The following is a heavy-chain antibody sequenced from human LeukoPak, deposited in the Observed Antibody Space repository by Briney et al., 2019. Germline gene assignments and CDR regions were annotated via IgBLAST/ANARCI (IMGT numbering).Heavy chain of an antibody. J-gene: IGHJ4*02. V-gene: IGHV4-31*03. Sequence: SETLSLTCTVSGGSISSGGYYWSWIRQHPGKGLEWIGYIYYSGSTYYNPSPKSRVTISVDTSKNQFSLKLSSVTAADTAIYYCARAVSGRFDYWGQGTLVTVPS. D-gene: IGHD6-19*01. CDR3: ARAVSGRFDY. CDR2: IYYSGST. CDR1: GGSISSGGYY.